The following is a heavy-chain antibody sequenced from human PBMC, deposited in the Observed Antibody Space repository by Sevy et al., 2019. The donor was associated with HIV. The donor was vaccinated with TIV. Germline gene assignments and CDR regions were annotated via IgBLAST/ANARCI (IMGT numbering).Heavy chain of an antibody. Sequence: SETLSLTCTVSGGSITSLYWNWIRQPPGKGLEWIVNIYYNGHINYNPSLKGRVTLSLDTSKNQCSLRLSSVTAADTAMYYCAGENAWGRGYSWGQGTLVTVSS. D-gene: IGHD1-26*01. J-gene: IGHJ4*02. CDR3: AGENAWGRGYS. V-gene: IGHV4-59*08. CDR1: GGSITSLY. CDR2: IYYNGHI.